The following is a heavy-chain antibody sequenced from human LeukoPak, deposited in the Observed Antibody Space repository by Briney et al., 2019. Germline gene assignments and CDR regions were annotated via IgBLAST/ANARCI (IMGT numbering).Heavy chain of an antibody. V-gene: IGHV3-7*01. Sequence: QPSETLSLTCTVSGGSLSSSSYYWGWIPQPPGKGLEWVANIRHDGSARYYGDSVKGRFTISRDDAKNSLFLQMNSLRVDDTALYYCARDNSGFDSWGQGTLVTVSS. CDR2: IRHDGSAR. CDR3: ARDNSGFDS. D-gene: IGHD6-19*01. CDR1: GGSLSSSSYY. J-gene: IGHJ4*02.